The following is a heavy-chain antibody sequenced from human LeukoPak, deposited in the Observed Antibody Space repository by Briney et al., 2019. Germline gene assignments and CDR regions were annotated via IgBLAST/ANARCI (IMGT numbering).Heavy chain of an antibody. Sequence: GGSLRLSCAASGFTFSSYAMHWVRQAPGKGLEWVAVISYDGSNKYYADSVKGRFTISRDNSKNTLYLQMNSLRAEDTAVYYCARTSSSTIDYWGQGTLVTVSS. CDR3: ARTSSSTIDY. J-gene: IGHJ4*02. CDR1: GFTFSSYA. V-gene: IGHV3-30-3*01. CDR2: ISYDGSNK.